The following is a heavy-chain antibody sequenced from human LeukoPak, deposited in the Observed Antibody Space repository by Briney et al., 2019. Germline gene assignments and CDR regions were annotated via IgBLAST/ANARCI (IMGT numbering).Heavy chain of an antibody. J-gene: IGHJ5*02. CDR2: INPNSGGT. CDR1: GYTFTGYY. D-gene: IGHD3-10*01. CDR3: ARVPMVRGTMAWFDP. Sequence: GASVKVSCKASGYTFTGYYVHWVRQAPGQGLEWMGWINPNSGGTNYAQKFQGRVTMTRDTSISTAYMELSRLRSDDTAVYYCARVPMVRGTMAWFDPWGQGTLVTVSS. V-gene: IGHV1-2*02.